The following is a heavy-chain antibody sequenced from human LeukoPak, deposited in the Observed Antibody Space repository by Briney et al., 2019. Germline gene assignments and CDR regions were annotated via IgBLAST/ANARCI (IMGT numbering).Heavy chain of an antibody. V-gene: IGHV3-7*05. CDR1: GFTFSSYW. CDR3: ARDSRATGVHEY. Sequence: GGSLRLSCADYGFTFSSYWMSWVRQAPGKGLEWVANIKQDGSQTYYADSVKGRFTISRDNAQNSIYLQMNSLRVEDTAVYYCARDSRATGVHEYWGQGTLVTVSS. J-gene: IGHJ4*02. D-gene: IGHD2-8*02. CDR2: IKQDGSQT.